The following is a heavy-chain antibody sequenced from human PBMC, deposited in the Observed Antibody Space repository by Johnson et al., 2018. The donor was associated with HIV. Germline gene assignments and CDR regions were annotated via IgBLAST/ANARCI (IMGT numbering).Heavy chain of an antibody. CDR3: AKDGAMAFDI. J-gene: IGHJ3*02. CDR1: GFTFSSYG. D-gene: IGHD2-2*01. V-gene: IGHV3-30*18. CDR2: ISYDGSNK. Sequence: QVQLVESGRGVVQPGGSLRLSCAASGFTFSSYGMHWVRQAPGKGLEWVAVISYDGSNKYYVDSVKGRFTISRDKSKNTLYLQMNSLRAEDTAVYYCAKDGAMAFDIWGQGTLVTVSS.